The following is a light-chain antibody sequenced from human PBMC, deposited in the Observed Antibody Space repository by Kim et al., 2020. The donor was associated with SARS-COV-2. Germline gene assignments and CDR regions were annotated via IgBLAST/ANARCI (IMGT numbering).Light chain of an antibody. CDR3: QQTSNMPIT. V-gene: IGKV1-39*01. CDR2: DAS. CDR1: QSISSY. Sequence: ASNGDRVTITCRASQSISSYLNWYQQKPGIAPKLLIYDASSLQSGVPPRFSGSGSGTDFTLTISSLQPEDFATYYCQQTSNMPITFGGGTKVDIK. J-gene: IGKJ4*01.